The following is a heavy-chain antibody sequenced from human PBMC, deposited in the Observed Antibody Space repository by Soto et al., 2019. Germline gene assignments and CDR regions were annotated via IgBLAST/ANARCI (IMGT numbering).Heavy chain of an antibody. CDR1: AASISGYY. CDR3: AKVGRIAAAGTWFDP. D-gene: IGHD6-13*01. J-gene: IGHJ5*02. Sequence: PSETLSLTCTVSAASISGYYWSWIRQPPGKELELIAYIHYSGSTYYNPSLKSRVTISIDTSKNQFSLKLSSVNAADTAVYYCAKVGRIAAAGTWFDPWGQGTLVTVSS. CDR2: IHYSGST. V-gene: IGHV4-59*01.